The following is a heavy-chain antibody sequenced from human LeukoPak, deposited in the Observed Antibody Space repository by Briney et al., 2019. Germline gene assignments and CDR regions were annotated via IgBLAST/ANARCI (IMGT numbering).Heavy chain of an antibody. CDR2: IYYSGST. D-gene: IGHD2-2*01. CDR1: GGSISSYY. CDR3: ARTTEGYCSSASCFGFSYSYYMDV. Sequence: SETLSLTCTVSGGSISSYYWSWIRQPPGKGLEWIGYIYYSGSTNYNPSLKSRVTISVDTSKNQFSLKLSSVIAADTAVFYCARTTEGYCSSASCFGFSYSYYMDVWGKGTTVTIAS. J-gene: IGHJ6*03. V-gene: IGHV4-59*01.